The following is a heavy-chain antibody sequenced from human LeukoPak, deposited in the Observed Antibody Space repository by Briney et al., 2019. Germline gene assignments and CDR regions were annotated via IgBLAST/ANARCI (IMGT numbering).Heavy chain of an antibody. J-gene: IGHJ6*02. Sequence: GGSLRLSCAASGFTFSGSAMHWVRQASGQGLEWVGRIKSDANSSATVYAATVKRSFTLSRDGSKNTAYLQINSLKTEDTAVYYCTSPDIFVVPAAMYRPCYYGIDVWGQGTMVTVSS. V-gene: IGHV3-73*01. CDR1: GFTFSGSA. D-gene: IGHD2-2*01. CDR2: IKSDANSSAT. CDR3: TSPDIFVVPAAMYRPCYYGIDV.